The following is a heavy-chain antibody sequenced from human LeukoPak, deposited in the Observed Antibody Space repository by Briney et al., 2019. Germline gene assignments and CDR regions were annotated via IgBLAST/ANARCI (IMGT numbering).Heavy chain of an antibody. Sequence: GRSLRLSCAASGFTFSSYAMHWVRQVPGKGLEWVAVISYDGSNRYYADSVKGRFTISRDNSKNTLYLQMNSLRAEDTAVYYCARSLLWFGDYYGMDVWGQGTTVTVSS. D-gene: IGHD3-10*01. V-gene: IGHV3-30-3*01. J-gene: IGHJ6*02. CDR1: GFTFSSYA. CDR3: ARSLLWFGDYYGMDV. CDR2: ISYDGSNR.